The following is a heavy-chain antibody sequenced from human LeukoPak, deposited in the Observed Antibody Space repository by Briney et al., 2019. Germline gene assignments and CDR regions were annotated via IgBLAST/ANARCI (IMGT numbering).Heavy chain of an antibody. CDR3: ASLKEGGAAHWFDP. CDR2: IYYSGST. J-gene: IGHJ5*02. V-gene: IGHV4-39*01. CDR1: GGSISSSSYS. D-gene: IGHD6-6*01. Sequence: PSETLSLTRTVSGGSISSSSYSWGWIRQPPGKGPEWIGNIYYSGSTYYNPSLKSRVTISVDTSKNQFSLKLSSVTAADTAMYYCASLKEGGAAHWFDPWGQGTLVTVSS.